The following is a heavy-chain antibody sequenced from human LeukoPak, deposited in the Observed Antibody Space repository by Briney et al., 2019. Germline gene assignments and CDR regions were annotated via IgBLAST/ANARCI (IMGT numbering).Heavy chain of an antibody. CDR3: ASYNRRRYCTSTSCYEVGRFDY. Sequence: SETLSLTCTVSGGSISSYYWSWIRQPPGKGLEWIGYIYYSGSTNYNPSLKSRVTISVDTSKNQFSLKLSSVTAADTAVYYCASYNRRRYCTSTSCYEVGRFDYWGQGTLVTVSS. J-gene: IGHJ4*02. D-gene: IGHD2-2*01. CDR2: IYYSGST. CDR1: GGSISSYY. V-gene: IGHV4-59*01.